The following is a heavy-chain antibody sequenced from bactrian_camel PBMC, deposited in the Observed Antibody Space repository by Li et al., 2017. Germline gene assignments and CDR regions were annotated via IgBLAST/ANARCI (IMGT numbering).Heavy chain of an antibody. CDR3: AAGEPTDCYSGSWPWNYLRRMVRFGY. D-gene: IGHD3*01. CDR2: IRSDGST. J-gene: IGHJ6*01. V-gene: IGHV3S10*01. Sequence: DVQLVESGGGSVQPGGSLRLSCAASGFVFRSHVMTWVRLAPGKEREGVSTIRSDGSTYYVDSVKGRITISKDNAKNTLYLQMNTLKPEDTAMYYCAAGEPTDCYSGSWPWNYLRRMVRFGYRGQGTQVTVS. CDR1: GFVFRSHV.